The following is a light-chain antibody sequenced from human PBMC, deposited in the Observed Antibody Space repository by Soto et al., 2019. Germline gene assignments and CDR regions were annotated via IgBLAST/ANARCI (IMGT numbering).Light chain of an antibody. J-gene: IGKJ1*01. V-gene: IGKV1-39*01. CDR1: DTIGTY. Sequence: IEVTQSPSSLAASLGDRFTITCRASDTIGTYVNWYRQKSGAAPELLVYDASTLQSGVPSRFRGGASGTDFTLTISSLQLDDFATYYCKQSYNNPLTFGQGTKVDIK. CDR3: KQSYNNPLT. CDR2: DAS.